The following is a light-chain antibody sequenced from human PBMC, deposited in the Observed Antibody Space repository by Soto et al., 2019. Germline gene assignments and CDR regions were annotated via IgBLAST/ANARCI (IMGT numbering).Light chain of an antibody. CDR3: QVWDYSTDDVV. V-gene: IGLV3-21*02. CDR1: NIGGRS. Sequence: SYELTQPPSVSVAPGQTASITCGGDNIGGRSVHWYQQKPGQVPVVVVDHDSDRPSGIPERFSGSNSGNMATLTISRVEAGDEAVYHCQVWDYSTDDVVFGGGTKLTVL. CDR2: HDS. J-gene: IGLJ2*01.